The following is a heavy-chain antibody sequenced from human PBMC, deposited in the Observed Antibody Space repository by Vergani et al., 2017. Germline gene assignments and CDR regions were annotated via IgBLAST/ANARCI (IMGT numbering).Heavy chain of an antibody. D-gene: IGHD2-2*02. CDR2: INHSGST. J-gene: IGHJ4*02. CDR1: GGSFSGYY. Sequence: QVQLQQWGAGLLKPSETLSLTCAVYGGSFSGYYWSWIRQPPGKGLEWIGEINHSGSTNYNPSLKSRVTISVDTPKNQFSLKLSSVTAADTAVYYCARGGYCSSTSCYTGGDFDYWGQGTLVTVSS. CDR3: ARGGYCSSTSCYTGGDFDY. V-gene: IGHV4-34*01.